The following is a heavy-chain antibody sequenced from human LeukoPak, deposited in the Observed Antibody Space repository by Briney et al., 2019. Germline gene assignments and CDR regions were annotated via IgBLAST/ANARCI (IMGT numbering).Heavy chain of an antibody. CDR2: IDWDDDK. CDR3: ARITPAGGSYSFDY. V-gene: IGHV2-70*04. CDR1: GFSLSTSGMR. D-gene: IGHD1-26*01. Sequence: SGPTLVNPTQTLTLTCTFSGFSLSTSGMRVSWIRQPPGKALEWLARIDWDDDKFYSTSLTTRLTISKDTSKNQVVLTMTNMDPVDTATYYCARITPAGGSYSFDYWGQGTLVTVSS. J-gene: IGHJ4*02.